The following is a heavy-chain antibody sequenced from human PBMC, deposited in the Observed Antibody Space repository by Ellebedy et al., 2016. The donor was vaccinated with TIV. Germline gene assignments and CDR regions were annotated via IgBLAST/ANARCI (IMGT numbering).Heavy chain of an antibody. CDR1: GYTFTGYY. CDR3: TRIATTGGNL. D-gene: IGHD6-13*01. CDR2: INPNSGGT. Sequence: AASVTVSCKASGYTFTGYYMHWVRQAPGQGLEWMGWINPNSGGTNYAQKFQGRVTMTRDTSISTAYMELSRLRFDDTAVYYCTRIATTGGNLWGRGTLVTVSS. V-gene: IGHV1-2*02. J-gene: IGHJ2*01.